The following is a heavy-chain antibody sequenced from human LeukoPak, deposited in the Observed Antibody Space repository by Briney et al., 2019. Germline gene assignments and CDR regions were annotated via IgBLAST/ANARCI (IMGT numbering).Heavy chain of an antibody. CDR3: AKDKEGRNYSDY. CDR2: IRYDGSNK. CDR1: GFTFSSYG. V-gene: IGHV3-30*02. J-gene: IGHJ4*02. Sequence: PGRSLRLSCAASGFTFSSYGMHWVRQAPGKGLEWVAFIRYDGSNKYYADSVKGRFTISRDNSKNTLYLQMNSLRAEDTAVYYCAKDKEGRNYSDYWGQGTLVTVSS.